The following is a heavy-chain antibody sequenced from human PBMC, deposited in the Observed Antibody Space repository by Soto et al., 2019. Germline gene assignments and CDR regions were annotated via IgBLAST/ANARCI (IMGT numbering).Heavy chain of an antibody. Sequence: GGSLRLSCVASGFFLRDFGMHWVRQAPGKGLEWVSIIWYDGSNTYQGESVKGRFTMSRDISKNTLYLQMDSLRPEDTAVYYSSIATAATWHPFLSWPDGPLVTV. V-gene: IGHV3-33*01. CDR2: IWYDGSNT. D-gene: IGHD6-25*01. J-gene: IGHJ5*01. CDR3: SIATAATWHPFLS. CDR1: GFFLRDFG.